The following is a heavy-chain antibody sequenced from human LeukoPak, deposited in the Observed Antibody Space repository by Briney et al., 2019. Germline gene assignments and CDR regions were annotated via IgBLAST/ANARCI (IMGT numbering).Heavy chain of an antibody. D-gene: IGHD3-22*01. CDR2: INWNGGST. V-gene: IGHV3-20*04. CDR3: ARGDRITMIVVAKDAFDI. Sequence: GGSLRLPCAASGFTFSYYGMSWVRQAPGKGLEWVSGINWNGGSTGYADSVKGRFTISRDNAKNSLYLQMNSLRAEDTALYYCARGDRITMIVVAKDAFDIWGQGTMVTVSS. J-gene: IGHJ3*02. CDR1: GFTFSYYG.